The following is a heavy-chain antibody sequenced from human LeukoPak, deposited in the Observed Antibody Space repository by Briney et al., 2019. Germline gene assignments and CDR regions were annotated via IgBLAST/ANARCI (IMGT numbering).Heavy chain of an antibody. CDR2: INPSGGST. D-gene: IGHD6-13*01. CDR1: GYTFTNYY. V-gene: IGHV1-46*01. J-gene: IGHJ5*02. Sequence: ASVKVSCKASGYTFTNYYMHWVRQAPGQGLEWMGMINPSGGSTTYAQKFQGRVTMTRDTSTSSVYMELTILRSEDTAVYYCAREGTFSSPRNWFDPWGQGTLVTASS. CDR3: AREGTFSSPRNWFDP.